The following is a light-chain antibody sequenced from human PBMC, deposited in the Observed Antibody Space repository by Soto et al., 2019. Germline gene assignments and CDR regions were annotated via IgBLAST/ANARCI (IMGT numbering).Light chain of an antibody. Sequence: QSVLTQPPSVSGAPGQKVTISCSGSISNIGNSYVSWYQQFPATAPKLLMYDNNMRPSGIPDRFSGSKSGTSATLDISGLQAGDEADYYCGTWDSSLSAGVFGTGTKLTVL. CDR3: GTWDSSLSAGV. V-gene: IGLV1-51*01. J-gene: IGLJ1*01. CDR1: ISNIGNSY. CDR2: DNN.